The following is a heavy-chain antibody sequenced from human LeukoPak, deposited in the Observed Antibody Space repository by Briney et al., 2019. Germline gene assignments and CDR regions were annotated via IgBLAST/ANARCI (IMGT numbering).Heavy chain of an antibody. CDR1: SGSISSGKW. J-gene: IGHJ4*02. CDR3: ARDAAAGYSLAC. V-gene: IGHV4-4*02. D-gene: IGHD6-13*01. CDR2: ISHSGSP. Sequence: SGTLSLTRGVSSGSISSGKWWSWVRQPPGKGLEWIGEISHSGSPNYNPSLKSRLTISVDLPKNQFSLDLRSVTAADTAVYYCARDAAAGYSLACWGQGTLVTVSS.